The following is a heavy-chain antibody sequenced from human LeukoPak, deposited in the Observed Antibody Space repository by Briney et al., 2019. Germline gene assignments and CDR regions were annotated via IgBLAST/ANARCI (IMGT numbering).Heavy chain of an antibody. CDR2: ISGSDGST. CDR1: GFIFNNSG. CDR3: TKRTSTLEDP. Sequence: PGGSVRLSCAASGFIFNNSGMSWVRQAPGKGPEGVLTISGSDGSTYYTDSVKGRFTISRDNSKNTLYLQMNSLRAEDTAVYYCTKRTSTLEDPWPRGTLVSVFS. D-gene: IGHD1-1*01. J-gene: IGHJ5*02. V-gene: IGHV3-23*01.